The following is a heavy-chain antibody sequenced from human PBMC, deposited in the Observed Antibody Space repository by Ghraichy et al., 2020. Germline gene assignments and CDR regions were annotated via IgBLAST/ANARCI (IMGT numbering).Heavy chain of an antibody. Sequence: LSLTCAVYGGSFSGYYWSWIRQPPGKGLEWIGEINHSGSTNYNPSLKSRVTISVDTSKNQFSLKLSSVTAADTAVYYCARVPCSGGSCYPIDYWGQGTLVTVSS. J-gene: IGHJ4*02. CDR1: GGSFSGYY. V-gene: IGHV4-34*01. CDR2: INHSGST. CDR3: ARVPCSGGSCYPIDY. D-gene: IGHD2-15*01.